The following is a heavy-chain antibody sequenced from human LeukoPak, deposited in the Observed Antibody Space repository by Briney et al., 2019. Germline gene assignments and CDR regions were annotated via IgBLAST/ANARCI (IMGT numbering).Heavy chain of an antibody. J-gene: IGHJ5*02. Sequence: SETLSLTCTVSGGSISTSDYYWGWIRQPPGKGLEWIGSIYYSGSTYYNPSLKSRITISVDTSKNQFSLKLSSVTAADTAVYYCARGGVDYSGTYSAWFGPWGQGTLVTVSS. CDR1: GGSISTSDYY. CDR2: IYYSGST. D-gene: IGHD1-26*01. CDR3: ARGGVDYSGTYSAWFGP. V-gene: IGHV4-39*01.